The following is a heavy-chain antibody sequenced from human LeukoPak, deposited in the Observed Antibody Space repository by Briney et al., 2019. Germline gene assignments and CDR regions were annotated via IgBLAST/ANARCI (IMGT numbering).Heavy chain of an antibody. Sequence: PSETLSLTCTVSGGSISSGSYYWSWIRQPAGKGLEWIGRIYTSGSTNYNPSLKSRVTISVDTSKNQFSLKLSSVTAADTAVYYCARPVVVAAFDAFDIWGQGTMVTVSS. CDR2: IYTSGST. V-gene: IGHV4-61*02. D-gene: IGHD2-15*01. CDR1: GGSISSGSYY. CDR3: ARPVVVAAFDAFDI. J-gene: IGHJ3*02.